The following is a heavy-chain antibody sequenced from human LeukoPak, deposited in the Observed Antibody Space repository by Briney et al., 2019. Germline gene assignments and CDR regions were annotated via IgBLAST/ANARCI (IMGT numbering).Heavy chain of an antibody. D-gene: IGHD5-12*01. CDR3: ARRKERGYSGYDSPFDY. CDR1: GYTFTGYY. J-gene: IGHJ4*02. Sequence: GASVKVSCKASGYTFTGYYMHWVRQAPGQGLEWMGGIIPIFGTANYAQKFQGRVTITADESTSTAYMELSSLRSEDTAVYYCARRKERGYSGYDSPFDYWGQGTLVTVSS. CDR2: IIPIFGTA. V-gene: IGHV1-69*13.